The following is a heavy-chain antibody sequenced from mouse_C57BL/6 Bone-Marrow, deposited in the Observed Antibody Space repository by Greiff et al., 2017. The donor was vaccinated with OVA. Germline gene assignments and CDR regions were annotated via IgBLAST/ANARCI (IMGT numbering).Heavy chain of an antibody. CDR2: ISSGSSTI. CDR1: GFTFSDYG. J-gene: IGHJ2*01. V-gene: IGHV5-17*01. CDR3: ARPGYYGSSYGYFDY. D-gene: IGHD1-1*01. Sequence: EVMLVESGGGLVKPGGSLKLSCAASGFTFSDYGMHWVRQAPEKGLEWVAYISSGSSTIYYADTVKGRFTISRDNAKNTLFLQMTSLRSEDTAMYYCARPGYYGSSYGYFDYWGQGTTLTVSS.